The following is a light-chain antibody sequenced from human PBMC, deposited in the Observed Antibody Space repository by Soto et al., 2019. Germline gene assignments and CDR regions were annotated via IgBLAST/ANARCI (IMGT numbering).Light chain of an antibody. CDR1: QSVGSY. V-gene: IGKV3-11*01. CDR2: DAS. J-gene: IGKJ1*01. Sequence: EIVLTQSPATLSLSPGERATLSCRASQSVGSYLAWYQQKLGQAPRLLIYDASNRATGIPARFSGSGSGTDFTLPISSLEPEDFAVYYCQQRSNWPRTFGQGTKVEIK. CDR3: QQRSNWPRT.